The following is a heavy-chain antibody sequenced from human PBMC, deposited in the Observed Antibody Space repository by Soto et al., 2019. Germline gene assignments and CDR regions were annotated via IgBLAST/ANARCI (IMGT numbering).Heavy chain of an antibody. CDR3: ARIYNDPGYAFDI. CDR2: ISGKNGST. D-gene: IGHD1-1*01. Sequence: ASVKVSCKASGYSLTTSVITWVRQAPGQGLEWMGWISGKNGSTKYAQNFQGRATMTTDTSTSTAYMELRTLRSDDTAMYYCARIYNDPGYAFDIWGQGTMVTVS. V-gene: IGHV1-18*01. J-gene: IGHJ3*02. CDR1: GYSLTTSV.